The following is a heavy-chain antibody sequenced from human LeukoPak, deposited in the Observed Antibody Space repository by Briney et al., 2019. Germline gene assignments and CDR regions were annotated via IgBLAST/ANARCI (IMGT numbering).Heavy chain of an antibody. Sequence: GASLRLSCAASGFTFSSYAMGWVRQTPGKGLEWVSTISGNYGNTYYADSVKGRFTISRDNSKNTLYLQMNSLRAEDTAVYYCAKTYYYDSSGYYYYDAFDIWAQGTMVSVSS. CDR3: AKTYYYDSSGYYYYDAFDI. CDR1: GFTFSSYA. D-gene: IGHD3-22*01. V-gene: IGHV3-23*01. J-gene: IGHJ3*02. CDR2: ISGNYGNT.